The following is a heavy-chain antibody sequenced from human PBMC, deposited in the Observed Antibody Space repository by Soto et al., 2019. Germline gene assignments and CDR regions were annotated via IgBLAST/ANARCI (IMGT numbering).Heavy chain of an antibody. CDR2: IIPIFGTA. CDR3: ARFSLGLVPAASLDAFDI. V-gene: IGHV1-69*12. D-gene: IGHD2-2*01. Sequence: QVQLVQSGAEVKKPGSSVKVSCKASGGTFSSYAISWVRQAPGQGLEWMGGIIPIFGTANYAQKFQGRVTITADESTSTAYMELSSLRSEDTAVYYCARFSLGLVPAASLDAFDIWGQGTMVTVSS. J-gene: IGHJ3*02. CDR1: GGTFSSYA.